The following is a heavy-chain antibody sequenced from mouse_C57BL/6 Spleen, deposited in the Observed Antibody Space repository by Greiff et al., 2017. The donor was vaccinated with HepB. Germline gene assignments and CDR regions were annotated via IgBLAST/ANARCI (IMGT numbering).Heavy chain of an antibody. Sequence: EVKLQESGPELVKPGASVKMSCKASGYTFTDYNMHWVKQSHGKSLEWIGYINPNNGGTSYNQKFKGKATLTVNKSSSTAYMELRSLTSEDSAVYYCARSGGYYPFAYWGQGTLVTVSA. J-gene: IGHJ3*01. CDR1: GYTFTDYN. CDR2: INPNNGGT. V-gene: IGHV1-22*01. CDR3: ARSGGYYPFAY. D-gene: IGHD2-3*01.